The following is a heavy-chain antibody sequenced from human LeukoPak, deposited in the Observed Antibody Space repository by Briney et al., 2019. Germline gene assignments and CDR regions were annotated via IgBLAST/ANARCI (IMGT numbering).Heavy chain of an antibody. CDR3: AREGGGVAAAGTGFDY. J-gene: IGHJ4*02. CDR1: GYTFTSYD. Sequence: GASVKVSCKASGYTFTSYDINWVRQATGQGLEWMGWMNPNSGNTGYAQKFQGRVTITRNTSISTAYMELSSLRSEDTAVYYCAREGGGVAAAGTGFDYWGQGTLVTVSS. D-gene: IGHD6-13*01. V-gene: IGHV1-8*03. CDR2: MNPNSGNT.